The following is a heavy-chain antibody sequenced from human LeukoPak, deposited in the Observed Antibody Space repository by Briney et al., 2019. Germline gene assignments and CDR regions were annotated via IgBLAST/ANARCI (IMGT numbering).Heavy chain of an antibody. D-gene: IGHD5-12*01. V-gene: IGHV4-34*01. CDR1: GGSFSGYY. J-gene: IGHJ5*02. CDR2: INHSGST. Sequence: SETLSLTCAVYGGSFSGYYWSWIRQPPGKGLEWIGEINHSGSTNYNPSLKSRVTISVDTSKNQFSLKLSSVTAADTAVYYCARGIVATIRGINLFDPWGQGTLVTVSS. CDR3: ARGIVATIRGINLFDP.